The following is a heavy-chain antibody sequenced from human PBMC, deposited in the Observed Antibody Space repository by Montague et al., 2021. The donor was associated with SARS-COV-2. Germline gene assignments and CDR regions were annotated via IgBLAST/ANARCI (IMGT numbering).Heavy chain of an antibody. V-gene: IGHV4-39*01. D-gene: IGHD3-22*01. CDR3: ASFPTPYYYDSKAAPATPDAFDI. CDR1: GGSISSSGYY. J-gene: IGHJ3*02. CDR2: IYYSGST. Sequence: SETLSLTCTVSGGSISSSGYYWGWIRQPPGKGLEWIGSIYYSGSTYYNPSLKSRVTISVDTSKNQFSLKLSSVTAADTAVYYCASFPTPYYYDSKAAPATPDAFDIWGQGTMVTVSS.